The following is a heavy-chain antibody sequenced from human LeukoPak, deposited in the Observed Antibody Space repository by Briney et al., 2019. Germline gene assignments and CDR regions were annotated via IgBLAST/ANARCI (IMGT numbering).Heavy chain of an antibody. D-gene: IGHD5-18*01. Sequence: SETLSLTCTVSGGSISSSTHYWGWIRQPPGKGLEWIGSIYYSGRTYYNPSLKSRVTISVDTSKNQFSLRLSSVTAADTAVCYCARPDQRGYSYGYSAFDIWGQGTMVTVSS. V-gene: IGHV4-39*01. J-gene: IGHJ3*02. CDR3: ARPDQRGYSYGYSAFDI. CDR1: GGSISSSTHY. CDR2: IYYSGRT.